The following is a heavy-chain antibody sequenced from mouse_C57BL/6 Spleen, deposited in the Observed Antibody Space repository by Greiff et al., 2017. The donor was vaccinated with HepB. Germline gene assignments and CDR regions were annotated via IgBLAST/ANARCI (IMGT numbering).Heavy chain of an antibody. Sequence: DVMLVESGGGLVKPGGSLKLSCAASGFTISDYGMHWVRQAPEKGLEWIAYIRSGSSTIYYAHTVKGRFTISRDNAKNTLFLLMTGLRSEDTAMYYGARQLTGTGYYFDYWGQGTTLTVSS. CDR3: ARQLTGTGYYFDY. D-gene: IGHD4-1*01. CDR2: IRSGSSTI. J-gene: IGHJ2*01. V-gene: IGHV5-17*01. CDR1: GFTISDYG.